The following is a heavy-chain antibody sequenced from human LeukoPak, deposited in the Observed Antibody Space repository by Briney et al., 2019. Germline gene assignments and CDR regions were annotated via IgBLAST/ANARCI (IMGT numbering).Heavy chain of an antibody. Sequence: PGGSLRLSCAASGFTFSSYSMNCVRQAPGKGLEWVAVISYDGSNKFYADSVKGRFTISRDNSENTLFLQMNSLRPEDTAVYYCARAKWLRLLLLLDYWGQGTLVTVSS. V-gene: IGHV3-30*03. CDR3: ARAKWLRLLLLLDY. CDR1: GFTFSSYS. CDR2: ISYDGSNK. D-gene: IGHD5-12*01. J-gene: IGHJ4*02.